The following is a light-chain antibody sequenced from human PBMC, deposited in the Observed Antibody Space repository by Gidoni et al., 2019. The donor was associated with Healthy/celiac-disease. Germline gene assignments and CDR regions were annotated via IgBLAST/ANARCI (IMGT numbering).Light chain of an antibody. Sequence: QSALTQPASVSGSPGQSITISCTGTSRDVGNYNLVSWYQQHPGKAPKLMIYEVSKRPSGVSNRFSGSKSGNTASLTISGLQAEDEADYYCCSYAGGSTVVFGGGTKLTVL. J-gene: IGLJ2*01. CDR2: EVS. V-gene: IGLV2-23*02. CDR1: SRDVGNYNL. CDR3: CSYAGGSTVV.